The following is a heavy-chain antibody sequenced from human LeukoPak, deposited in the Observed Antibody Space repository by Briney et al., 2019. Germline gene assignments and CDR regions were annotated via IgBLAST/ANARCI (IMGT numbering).Heavy chain of an antibody. V-gene: IGHV3-7*03. CDR1: GFTFSSYW. Sequence: GGSLRLSCAASGFTFSSYWMSWVRQAPGKGLEWVANIKQDGSEKYYVDSVKGRFTISRDNAKNSLYLQMNSLRAEDTAVYYCARWEDYSPHEYCFDYWGQGTLVTVSS. J-gene: IGHJ4*02. D-gene: IGHD1-26*01. CDR2: IKQDGSEK. CDR3: ARWEDYSPHEYCFDY.